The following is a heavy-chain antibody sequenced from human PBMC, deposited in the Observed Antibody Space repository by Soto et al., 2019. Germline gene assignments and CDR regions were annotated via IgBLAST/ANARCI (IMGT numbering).Heavy chain of an antibody. CDR3: ARGKRGSSWYRGEEKYYYYGMDV. D-gene: IGHD6-13*01. J-gene: IGHJ6*02. V-gene: IGHV4-34*01. CDR1: DESLNGDY. CDR2: IHHSGIT. Sequence: SDTLSLTCTAYDESLNGDYWSWIRQPPGKGLEWIGEIHHSGITNYNPSLKIRVTFSIDTSKRHFSLKVRSVTAADTAVYYCARGKRGSSWYRGEEKYYYYGMDVWGQGTPVTVSS.